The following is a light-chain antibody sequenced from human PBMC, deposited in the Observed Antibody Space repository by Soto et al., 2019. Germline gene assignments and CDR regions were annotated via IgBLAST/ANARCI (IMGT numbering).Light chain of an antibody. Sequence: QSALTQPASVSGSPGQSITITCTGTNSDVGVYNYVSWYQHHPGKAPKLIIYDVSNRPSGVSNRFSGSKSGITASLTISGLQAEDDADYYCTSYSRSSSVFGTGTKLTVL. CDR2: DVS. J-gene: IGLJ1*01. CDR1: NSDVGVYNY. V-gene: IGLV2-14*03. CDR3: TSYSRSSSV.